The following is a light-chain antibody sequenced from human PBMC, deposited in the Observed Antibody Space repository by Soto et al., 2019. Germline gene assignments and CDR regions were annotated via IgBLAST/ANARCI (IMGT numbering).Light chain of an antibody. CDR1: QSVSSSY. V-gene: IGKV3-20*01. Sequence: ETVLTQSPGTLPLSPPERSTLSCRASQSVSSSYLAWYQQKPGQAPRLLIYGASNRATGVPDRFSGSGSGTVFTLTISSLQSDDFAVYYCQQYLDWPRTFGQGTKVDIK. CDR2: GAS. CDR3: QQYLDWPRT. J-gene: IGKJ1*01.